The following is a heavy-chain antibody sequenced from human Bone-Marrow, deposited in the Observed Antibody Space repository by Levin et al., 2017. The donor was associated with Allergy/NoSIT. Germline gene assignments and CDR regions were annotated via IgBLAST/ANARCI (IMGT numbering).Heavy chain of an antibody. D-gene: IGHD3-16*01. CDR3: AKDQQKWLIGDDGLDI. Sequence: GGSLRLSCAASGFTFSYYGMHWVRQAPGKGLEWVAVISHDGSDIYHMDSLKGRITISRDNSKNTLYLELNSLRPDDTAVYYCAKDQQKWLIGDDGLDIWGQGTMVTVSS. V-gene: IGHV3-30*18. J-gene: IGHJ3*02. CDR1: GFTFSYYG. CDR2: ISHDGSDI.